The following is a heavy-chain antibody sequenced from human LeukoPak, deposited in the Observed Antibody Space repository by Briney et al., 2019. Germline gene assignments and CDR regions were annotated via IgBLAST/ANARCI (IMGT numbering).Heavy chain of an antibody. CDR1: GGSISSYY. J-gene: IGHJ6*02. Sequence: SETLSLTCTVSGGSISSYYWSWNRQPPGKGLEWIGYIYYSGSTNYNPSLKSRVTISVDTSKNQFSLKLSSVTAADTAVYYCARLYYDSYGMDVWGQGTTVTVSS. CDR2: IYYSGST. CDR3: ARLYYDSYGMDV. D-gene: IGHD3-3*01. V-gene: IGHV4-59*08.